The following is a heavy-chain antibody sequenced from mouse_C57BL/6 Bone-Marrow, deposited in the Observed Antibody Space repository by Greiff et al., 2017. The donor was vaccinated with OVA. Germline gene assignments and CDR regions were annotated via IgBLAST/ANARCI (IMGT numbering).Heavy chain of an antibody. Sequence: QVQLQQSGPELVKPGASVKISCKASGYAFSSSWMNWVKQRPGKGLEWIGRIYPGDGDTNYNGKFKGKATLTADKSSSTAYMQLSSLTSEDSAVYVCARHYYGSSYWYFDVWGTGTTVTVSS. CDR2: IYPGDGDT. D-gene: IGHD1-1*01. V-gene: IGHV1-82*01. CDR1: GYAFSSSW. J-gene: IGHJ1*03. CDR3: ARHYYGSSYWYFDV.